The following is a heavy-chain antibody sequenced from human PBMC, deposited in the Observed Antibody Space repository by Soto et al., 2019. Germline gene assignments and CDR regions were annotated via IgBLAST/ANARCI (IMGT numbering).Heavy chain of an antibody. Sequence: GGSLRLSCAASGFTFSSYAMSWVRQAPGKGLEWVSAISGSGGSTYYADSVKGRFTISRDNSKNTLYLQMNSLRAEDTAVYYCAGDLGYCTNGVCYRASLNSYYYGMDVWGQGTTVTVSS. CDR3: AGDLGYCTNGVCYRASLNSYYYGMDV. D-gene: IGHD2-8*01. V-gene: IGHV3-23*01. CDR1: GFTFSSYA. J-gene: IGHJ6*02. CDR2: ISGSGGST.